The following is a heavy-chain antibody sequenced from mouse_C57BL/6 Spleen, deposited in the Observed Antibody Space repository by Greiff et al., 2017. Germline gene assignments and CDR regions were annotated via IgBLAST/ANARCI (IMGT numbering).Heavy chain of an antibody. CDR2: IDPSDSYT. V-gene: IGHV1-69*01. CDR3: ARNGNYSPWFAD. Sequence: QVQLQQPGAELVMPGASVKLSCKASGYTFTSYWMHWVKQRPGQGLEWIGEIDPSDSYTNYNQKFKGKSTLTVDKSSSTAYMQLSSLTSEDSAVYYCARNGNYSPWFADWGQGTLVTVSA. J-gene: IGHJ3*01. D-gene: IGHD2-1*01. CDR1: GYTFTSYW.